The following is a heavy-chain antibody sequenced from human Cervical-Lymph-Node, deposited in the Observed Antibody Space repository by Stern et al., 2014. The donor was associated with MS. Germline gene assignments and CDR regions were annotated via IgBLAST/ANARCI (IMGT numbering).Heavy chain of an antibody. Sequence: MQLVQSGAEVRKPGDSLKISCKTSGYRFINNWIAWVRQVPGKVLEWIGIIYPGDSDVRYSPSFQGHVTISVDKSISTAYLQWSSLKASDTAVYYCARWSVACDSWGQGALITVSS. CDR2: IYPGDSDV. J-gene: IGHJ4*02. V-gene: IGHV5-51*03. CDR1: GYRFINNW. D-gene: IGHD2-21*01. CDR3: ARWSVACDS.